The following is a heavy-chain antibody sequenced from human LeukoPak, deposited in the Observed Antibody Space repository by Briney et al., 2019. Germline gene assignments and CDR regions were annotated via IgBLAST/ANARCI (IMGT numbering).Heavy chain of an antibody. V-gene: IGHV3-30*04. CDR2: ISYDATQK. CDR1: GFPFSDYT. Sequence: GRSLRLFCTASGFPFSDYTMHWLRQAPGKGLEWVAVISYDATQKYYVDSVQGRFTISRDNSRNTPYLQMNSLRPEDTAFYFCARAPSAAWHNFDYWGQGTLVTVSS. J-gene: IGHJ4*01. CDR3: ARAPSAAWHNFDY. D-gene: IGHD1-26*01.